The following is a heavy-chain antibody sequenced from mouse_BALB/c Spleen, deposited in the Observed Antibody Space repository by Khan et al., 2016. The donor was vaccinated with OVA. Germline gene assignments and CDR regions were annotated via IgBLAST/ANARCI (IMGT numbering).Heavy chain of an antibody. V-gene: IGHV3-2*02. D-gene: IGHD1-1*01. CDR3: ARGNYYGYTMDY. Sequence: VQLKQSGPGLVKPSQSLSLTCTVTGYSITSNYAWNWIRQFPGNKLEWMGYISYSGSTNYNPSLKSRISITRDTSKNQFFLQLNSVTTEETATYYCARGNYYGYTMDYWGQGASITVSS. CDR2: ISYSGST. J-gene: IGHJ4*01. CDR1: GYSITSNYA.